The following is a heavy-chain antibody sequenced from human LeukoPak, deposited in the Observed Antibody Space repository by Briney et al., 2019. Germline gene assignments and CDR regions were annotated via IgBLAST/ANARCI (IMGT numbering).Heavy chain of an antibody. V-gene: IGHV3-30*02. Sequence: GGSLRLSCTASGLSFSNAWMSWVRQAPGKGLEWVAFIRYDGSNKYHADSVKGRFTISRDNSKNTLYMQMNSLRAEDTAVYYCAKDLGYYDRSGYSPYWGQGTLVTVSS. CDR1: GLSFSNAW. J-gene: IGHJ4*02. D-gene: IGHD3-22*01. CDR3: AKDLGYYDRSGYSPY. CDR2: IRYDGSNK.